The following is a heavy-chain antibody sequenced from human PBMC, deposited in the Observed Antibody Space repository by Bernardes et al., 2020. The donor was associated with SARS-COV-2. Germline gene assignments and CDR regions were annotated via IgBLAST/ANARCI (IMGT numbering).Heavy chain of an antibody. CDR2: IQTGGNT. Sequence: GGSLRLSRAASGFTVGTHYMSWVRQAPGKGLEWVSVIQTGGNTYYTASVEGRFTISRDRSNNTLYLQMTSLRPEDTAIYYCARETDLDYWGQGTLVTVSS. J-gene: IGHJ4*02. CDR3: ARETDLDY. V-gene: IGHV3-66*02. CDR1: GFTVGTHY.